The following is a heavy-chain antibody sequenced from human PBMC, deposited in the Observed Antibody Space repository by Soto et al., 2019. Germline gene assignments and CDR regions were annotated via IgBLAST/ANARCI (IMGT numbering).Heavy chain of an antibody. J-gene: IGHJ4*02. CDR2: ISSGGTT. Sequence: GGSLRLSCAASGFTFTSYAMSWVRQAPGRGLEWVSGISSGGTTYYADSVKGRFIISRDNPKNTLYVQMNSLRAEDTAVYYCAKDRSGTYYGFDYWGQGTLVTVSS. CDR3: AKDRSGTYYGFDY. D-gene: IGHD1-26*01. CDR1: GFTFTSYA. V-gene: IGHV3-23*01.